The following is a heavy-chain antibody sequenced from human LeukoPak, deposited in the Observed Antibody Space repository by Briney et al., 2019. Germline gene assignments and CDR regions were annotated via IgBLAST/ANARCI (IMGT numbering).Heavy chain of an antibody. CDR1: GGSLRSGGYY. CDR3: ARDGIAVAGRPLDY. V-gene: IGHV4-31*03. CDR2: IYYSGGT. J-gene: IGHJ4*02. D-gene: IGHD6-19*01. Sequence: PSETLSLTCTVSGGSLRSGGYYWNWIRQHSGKGLEWIGYIYYSGGTFYNPSLKSRVTISIDMSKNQFSMNLSSVTAADTAVYYCARDGIAVAGRPLDYWGQGTLVTVSS.